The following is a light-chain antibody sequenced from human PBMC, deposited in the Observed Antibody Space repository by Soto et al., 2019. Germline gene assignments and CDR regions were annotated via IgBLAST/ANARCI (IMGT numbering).Light chain of an antibody. CDR3: QKYNTVPAI. CDR2: SAS. Sequence: DIQMTQSPPSLSASVGDRVTITCRASQGIGNSLAWYQQKPGTVPKLLIYSASTLQSGVPSRFSGSGSGTDFTLTISSLQPEDVAADYCQKYNTVPAIFGQGTRMEIK. CDR1: QGIGNS. J-gene: IGKJ5*01. V-gene: IGKV1-27*01.